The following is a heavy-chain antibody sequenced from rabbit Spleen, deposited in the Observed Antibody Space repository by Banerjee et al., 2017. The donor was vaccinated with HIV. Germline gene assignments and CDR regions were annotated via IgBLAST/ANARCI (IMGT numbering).Heavy chain of an antibody. V-gene: IGHV1S45*01. Sequence: QEQLEESGGDLVKPGASLTLTCTASGFTLSSYWICWVRQAPGKGLEWIACIDADSSGTQYASWAKGRFTCSKTSSTTVTLQMTSLTVADTATYFCARDTGSSFSSYGMDLWGQGTLVT. CDR2: IDADSSGT. CDR1: GFTLSSYW. CDR3: ARDTGSSFSSYGMDL. D-gene: IGHD8-1*01. J-gene: IGHJ6*01.